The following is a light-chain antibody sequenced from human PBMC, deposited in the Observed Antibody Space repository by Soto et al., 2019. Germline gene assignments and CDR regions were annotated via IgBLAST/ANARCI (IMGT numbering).Light chain of an antibody. Sequence: EIILTQSPDTLSLSPGKRATLSCRASQTVSSNYLAWCQQRPGQAPRLLIYGASTRAAGIPDRFSGSGSGTDFTLTITRLEPEDSAVYVCQHYTGPPTTFGQGTRLEIK. CDR1: QTVSSNY. CDR2: GAS. J-gene: IGKJ5*01. CDR3: QHYTGPPTT. V-gene: IGKV3-20*01.